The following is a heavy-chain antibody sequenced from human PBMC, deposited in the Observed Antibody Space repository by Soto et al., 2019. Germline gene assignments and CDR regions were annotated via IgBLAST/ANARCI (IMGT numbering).Heavy chain of an antibody. D-gene: IGHD4-17*01. CDR1: GFSLSTNGVG. J-gene: IGHJ4*02. CDR2: IYWDNDE. CDR3: AHRRVGYGDPDYYFEY. Sequence: QIILKESGPTLVKPTQTLTLTCTFSGFSLSTNGVGVGWIRQPPGKALEWLALIYWDNDERYSPSLKSRLIITKDTSKNQVVLTMTNMDPVDTATYYCAHRRVGYGDPDYYFEYWGQGILVTVSS. V-gene: IGHV2-5*02.